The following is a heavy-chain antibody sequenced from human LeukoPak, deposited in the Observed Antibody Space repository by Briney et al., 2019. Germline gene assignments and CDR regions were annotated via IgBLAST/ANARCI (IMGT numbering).Heavy chain of an antibody. Sequence: GGSLRLSCAASGFTFSSYAMSWVRQAPGKALEWVSAISGSGGSTYYADSVKGRFTISRDNSKNTLYLQMNSLRAEDTAVYYCAKVLYYYDSSSYFIDAFDIWGQGTMVTVSS. J-gene: IGHJ3*02. CDR1: GFTFSSYA. D-gene: IGHD3-22*01. CDR3: AKVLYYYDSSSYFIDAFDI. V-gene: IGHV3-23*01. CDR2: ISGSGGST.